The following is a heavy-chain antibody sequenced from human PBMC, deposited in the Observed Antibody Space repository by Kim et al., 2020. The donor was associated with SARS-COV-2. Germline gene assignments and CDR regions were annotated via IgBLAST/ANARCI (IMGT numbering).Heavy chain of an antibody. CDR2: IRGTSDII. D-gene: IGHD3-3*01. J-gene: IGHJ4*02. Sequence: GGSLRLSCAASGFSFNTYDMNWVRQAPGKGLEWVAYIRGTSDIIYYADSVRGRFTIFRDNAKNSLYLQMNSLRDEDTAVYYCARGFFGIDHWGQGTLVTVSS. CDR3: ARGFFGIDH. V-gene: IGHV3-48*02. CDR1: GFSFNTYD.